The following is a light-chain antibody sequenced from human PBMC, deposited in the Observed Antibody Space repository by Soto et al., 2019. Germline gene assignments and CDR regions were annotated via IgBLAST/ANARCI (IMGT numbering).Light chain of an antibody. CDR3: LLSYNGPYV. Sequence: QAVVTQEPSLTVSPGGTVTLTCGPSTGAVTNGHYPYWFQQKPGQAPRTLIYDTTNRHSWTPARFSGSLVGGKAALTLSGAQPEDEAEYYCLLSYNGPYVFGTGTKVTV. CDR2: DTT. J-gene: IGLJ1*01. V-gene: IGLV7-46*01. CDR1: TGAVTNGHY.